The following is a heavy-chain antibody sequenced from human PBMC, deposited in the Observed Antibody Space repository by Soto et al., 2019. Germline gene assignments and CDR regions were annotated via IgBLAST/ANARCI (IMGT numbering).Heavy chain of an antibody. J-gene: IGHJ4*02. CDR2: IIPTFGTA. V-gene: IGHV1-69*13. CDR3: ARDLGYSYGSYFDY. Sequence: GASVKVSCKASGGTFSSYAISWVRQAPGQGLEWMGGIIPTFGTANYAQKFQGRVTITADESTSTAYMELSSLRSEDTAVYYCARDLGYSYGSYFDYWGQGTLVTVSS. CDR1: GGTFSSYA. D-gene: IGHD5-18*01.